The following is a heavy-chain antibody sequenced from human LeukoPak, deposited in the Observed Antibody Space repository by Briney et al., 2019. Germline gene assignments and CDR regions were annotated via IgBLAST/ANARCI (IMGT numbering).Heavy chain of an antibody. CDR3: STTYYYDSSEGY. Sequence: KAGGSRRLSCAASGFTFSNAWMNWVRQAPGKGLEWVGRIKSKTDGGTTDYAAPVKGSFTISRDDSKNTLYLQMNSLKTEDTAVYYCSTTYYYDSSEGYWGQGTLVTVSS. V-gene: IGHV3-15*07. J-gene: IGHJ4*02. D-gene: IGHD3-22*01. CDR1: GFTFSNAW. CDR2: IKSKTDGGTT.